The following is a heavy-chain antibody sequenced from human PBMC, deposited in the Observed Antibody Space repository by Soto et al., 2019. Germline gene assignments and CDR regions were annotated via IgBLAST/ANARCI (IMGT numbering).Heavy chain of an antibody. CDR2: IWYDGSNK. Sequence: QEHLVESGGGVVQPGRSLRLSCAASGSIFSGYGMHWVRQAPGKGLEWVAVIWYDGSNKYYADSVKGRFTISRDNSKNMLYLQMDSLRAEDTAVYYCAREGIGGTAFRGFCDYLGQGTLVTVSS. J-gene: IGHJ4*02. V-gene: IGHV3-33*01. CDR3: AREGIGGTAFRGFCDY. D-gene: IGHD3-16*01. CDR1: GSIFSGYG.